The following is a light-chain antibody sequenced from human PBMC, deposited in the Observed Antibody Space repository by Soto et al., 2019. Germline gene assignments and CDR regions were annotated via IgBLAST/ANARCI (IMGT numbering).Light chain of an antibody. CDR3: QQSYSTPLT. Sequence: DIQMTQSPSSLSASVGDRVTITCRASQSISSYLNWYQQKPGKAPKLLIYAASSLQSGVPSRFSGSGSGTDFTITISSLQPEDFATYYCQQSYSTPLTFGGGTKVEFK. V-gene: IGKV1-39*01. CDR1: QSISSY. J-gene: IGKJ4*01. CDR2: AAS.